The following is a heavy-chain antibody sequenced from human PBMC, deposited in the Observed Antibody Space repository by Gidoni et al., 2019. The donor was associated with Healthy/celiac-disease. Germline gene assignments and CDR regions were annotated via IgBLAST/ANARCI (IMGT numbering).Heavy chain of an antibody. V-gene: IGHV4-39*01. Sequence: QLQLQESGPGLVKPSETLSLTCPVSGGSISSSSYYWGWIRQPPGKGLEWIGSIYYSGSTYYNPSLKSRVTISVDTSKNQFSLKLSSVTAADTAVYYCARSETTVEAFDIWGQGTMVTVSS. J-gene: IGHJ3*02. CDR2: IYYSGST. D-gene: IGHD4-17*01. CDR3: ARSETTVEAFDI. CDR1: GGSISSSSYY.